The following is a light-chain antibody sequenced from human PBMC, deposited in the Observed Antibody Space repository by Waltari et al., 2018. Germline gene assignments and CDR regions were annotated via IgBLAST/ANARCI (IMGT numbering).Light chain of an antibody. CDR3: QQYHSFSVT. CDR1: QSVSPW. V-gene: IGKV1-5*03. J-gene: IGKJ4*01. CDR2: QAS. Sequence: DIQMTHSPSTLSASVGHTVTITCRASQSVSPWLAWYQQKPGKAPKLLIYQASNLENGAPSRFSGSGSGTEFTLTISSLQPDDFATYYCQQYHSFSVTFGGGTKVEIK.